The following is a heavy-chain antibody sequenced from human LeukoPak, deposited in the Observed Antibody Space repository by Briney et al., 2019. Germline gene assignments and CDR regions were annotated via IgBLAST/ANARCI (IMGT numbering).Heavy chain of an antibody. V-gene: IGHV3-48*01. D-gene: IGHD5-18*01. CDR1: GFTFSSYS. CDR3: ARVAFGGYSYGYFDY. J-gene: IGHJ4*02. CDR2: ISSSSSTI. Sequence: PGGSLRLCCAASGFTFSSYSMNWVRQAPGKGLEWVSYISSSSSTIYYADSVKGRFTISRDNAKNSLYLQMNSLRAEDTAVYYCARVAFGGYSYGYFDYWGQGTLVTVSS.